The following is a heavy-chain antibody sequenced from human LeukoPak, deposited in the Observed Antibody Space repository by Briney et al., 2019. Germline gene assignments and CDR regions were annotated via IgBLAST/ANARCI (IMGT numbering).Heavy chain of an antibody. D-gene: IGHD6-19*01. J-gene: IGHJ3*02. V-gene: IGHV1-2*02. CDR2: INPNSGGT. CDR1: GCTFTGYY. CDR3: ARSLAVAPDAFDI. Sequence: ASVKVSCKASGCTFTGYYMHWVRQAPGQGLEWMGWINPNSGGTNYAQKFQGRVTMTRDTSISTAYMELSRLRSDDTAVYYCARSLAVAPDAFDIWGQGTMVTVSS.